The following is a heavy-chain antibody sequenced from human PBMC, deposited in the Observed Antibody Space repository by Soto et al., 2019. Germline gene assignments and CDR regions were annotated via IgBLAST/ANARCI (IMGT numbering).Heavy chain of an antibody. CDR3: AEGPPIRYYFDC. CDR2: ISASGGTT. CDR1: GFIFSSYA. Sequence: EVQLLESGGGLVQPGGSLRLSCAGSGFIFSSYAMSWVRQAPGKGLEWVSVISASGGTTYYADSVKGRFTISRDNSKTTLYLQVNSLKAEDTSVYYCAEGPPIRYYFDCWGRGTLVTVSS. J-gene: IGHJ4*02. D-gene: IGHD5-12*01. V-gene: IGHV3-23*01.